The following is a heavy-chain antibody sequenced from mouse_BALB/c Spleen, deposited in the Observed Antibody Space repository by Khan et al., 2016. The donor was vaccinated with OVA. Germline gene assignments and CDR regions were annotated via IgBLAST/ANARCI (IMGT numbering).Heavy chain of an antibody. D-gene: IGHD4-1*01. CDR2: IGYRGST. CDR3: ARLGPGFSY. J-gene: IGHJ3*01. CDR1: GYSITTDYA. Sequence: EVQLVESGPGLVKPSQSLSLTCTVTGYSITTDYAWNWIRQFPGNKLEWMGYIGYRGSTSYNPSLKSRIPITRDTSKNQFFLQLNSVTTEDTATFYCARLGPGFSYWGQGTLVTVSA. V-gene: IGHV3-2*02.